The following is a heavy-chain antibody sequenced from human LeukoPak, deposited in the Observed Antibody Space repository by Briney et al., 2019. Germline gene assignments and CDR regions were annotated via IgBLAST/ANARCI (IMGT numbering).Heavy chain of an antibody. CDR2: INPDNGDT. CDR1: GYTFTNHH. CDR3: ASRRGFLEWSTPFDY. J-gene: IGHJ4*02. D-gene: IGHD3-3*01. Sequence: AASVKVSCKTSGYTFTNHHMHWVRQAPGQGLEWMGYINPDNGDTKYSQEFQGRVTITSDKSTSTAYMELSSLRSEDTAVYYCASRRGFLEWSTPFDYWGQGTLVTVSS. V-gene: IGHV1-3*03.